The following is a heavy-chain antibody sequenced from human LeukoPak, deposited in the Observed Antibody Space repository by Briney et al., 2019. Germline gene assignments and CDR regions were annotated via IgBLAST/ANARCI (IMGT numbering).Heavy chain of an antibody. D-gene: IGHD3-22*01. V-gene: IGHV4-31*03. J-gene: IGHJ4*02. CDR2: IYYSGST. Sequence: SETLSLTCTVSGGSISSGGYYRSWIRQHPGKGLEWIGYIYYSGSTYYNPSLESRVTISVDTSKNQFSLKLSSVTAADTAVYYCARGPYYYDSSGYYQTYYFDYWGQGTLVTVSS. CDR3: ARGPYYYDSSGYYQTYYFDY. CDR1: GGSISSGGYY.